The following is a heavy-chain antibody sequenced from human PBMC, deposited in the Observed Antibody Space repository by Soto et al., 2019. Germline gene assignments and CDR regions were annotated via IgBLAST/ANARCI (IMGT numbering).Heavy chain of an antibody. J-gene: IGHJ4*02. CDR3: ARGSFGKGVTNDY. Sequence: QVQLAESGGGVVQPGTSLRLSCTGSGYNFGGYAMYWVRQRPGKGLEWVAVIYYDGSNKYYTDSVKGRFTISRDNSKNTLYLQMNSLRPEDTAVFYCARGSFGKGVTNDYWGQGTLVTVSS. V-gene: IGHV3-30-3*01. D-gene: IGHD2-15*01. CDR1: GYNFGGYA. CDR2: IYYDGSNK.